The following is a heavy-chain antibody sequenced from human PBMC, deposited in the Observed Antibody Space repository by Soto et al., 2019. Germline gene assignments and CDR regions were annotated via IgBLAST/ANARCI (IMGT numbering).Heavy chain of an antibody. CDR3: ARETPGYYDSSGSFDP. CDR2: IYYSGST. D-gene: IGHD3-22*01. CDR1: GGSISSGGYY. V-gene: IGHV4-31*03. Sequence: ASETLSLTCTVSGGSISSGGYYWSWIRQHPGKGLEWIGYIYYSGSTYYNPSLKSRVTISVDTSKNQFSLKLSSVTAADTAVYYCARETPGYYDSSGSFDPWGQGTRVTVSS. J-gene: IGHJ5*02.